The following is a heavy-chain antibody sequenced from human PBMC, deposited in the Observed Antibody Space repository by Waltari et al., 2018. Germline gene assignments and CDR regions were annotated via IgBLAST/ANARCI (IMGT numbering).Heavy chain of an antibody. CDR1: GFTFSSYA. V-gene: IGHV3-23*04. J-gene: IGHJ4*02. CDR2: ISGSGGST. D-gene: IGHD6-6*01. CDR3: AKDRSIAARLFDY. Sequence: EVQLVESGGGLVQPGGSLRLSCAASGFTFSSYAMSWVRQAPGKGVEWVAAISGSGGSTYYADSGKGRFTISRDNSKNTLYLQMNSLRAEDTAVYYCAKDRSIAARLFDYWGQGTLVTVSS.